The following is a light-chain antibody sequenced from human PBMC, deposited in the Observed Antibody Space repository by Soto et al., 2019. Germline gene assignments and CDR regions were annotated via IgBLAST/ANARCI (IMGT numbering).Light chain of an antibody. Sequence: DIQLTQSPSFLSASVGDRVTITCRASQGISSSLAWYQQKPEKAPNLLIYAASTLQGGVPSRFSGSGSGTEFTLTISSLQHEDFATYYCQQLNSYPLTFGGGTKVEIK. CDR3: QQLNSYPLT. CDR1: QGISSS. CDR2: AAS. J-gene: IGKJ4*01. V-gene: IGKV1-9*01.